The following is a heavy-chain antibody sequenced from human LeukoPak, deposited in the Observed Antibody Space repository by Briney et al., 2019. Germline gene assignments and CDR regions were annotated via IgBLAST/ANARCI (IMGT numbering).Heavy chain of an antibody. D-gene: IGHD4-23*01. J-gene: IGHJ4*02. CDR3: AREGPRGNSQFDY. Sequence: GGSLRLSCAASGFTFSSYGMHWVRQAPGKGLEWVALIWYDGSNKYYADSVRGRFTISGDNSKNTLYLQMNSLRAEDTAIYYCAREGPRGNSQFDYWGQGTLVTVSS. CDR1: GFTFSSYG. CDR2: IWYDGSNK. V-gene: IGHV3-33*08.